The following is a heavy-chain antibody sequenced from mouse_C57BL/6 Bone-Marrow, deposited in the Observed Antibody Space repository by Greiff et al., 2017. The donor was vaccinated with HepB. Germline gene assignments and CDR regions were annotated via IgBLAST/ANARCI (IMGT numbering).Heavy chain of an antibody. J-gene: IGHJ3*01. CDR2: IDPSDSYT. Sequence: QVQLQQPGAELVMPGASVKLSCKASGYTFTSYWMHWVKQRPGQGLERIGEIDPSDSYTNYNQKFKGKSTLTVDKSSSTAYMQLSSLTSEDSAVYYCARSAITRFAYWGQGTLVTVSA. CDR1: GYTFTSYW. V-gene: IGHV1-69*01. D-gene: IGHD2-4*01. CDR3: ARSAITRFAY.